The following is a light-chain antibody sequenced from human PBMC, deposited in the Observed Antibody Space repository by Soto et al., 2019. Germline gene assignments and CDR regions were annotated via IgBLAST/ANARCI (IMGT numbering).Light chain of an antibody. CDR1: QDISSY. Sequence: DIQLTQSPSFLSASVGDRVTITCRTSQDISSYLAWYQQKPGKAPQLLISAASTLQSGFPSRFSGSGSGTEFTLTISRLQPEDFATYYCQQLKSYPLSFGGGTKVEI. CDR2: AAS. J-gene: IGKJ4*01. CDR3: QQLKSYPLS. V-gene: IGKV1-9*01.